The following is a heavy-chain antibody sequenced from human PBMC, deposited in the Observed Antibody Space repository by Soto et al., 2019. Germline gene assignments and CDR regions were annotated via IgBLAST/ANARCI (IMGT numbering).Heavy chain of an antibody. CDR1: GGSISSSSYY. CDR3: ANRLGYCSGGSCPQEKNWFDP. J-gene: IGHJ5*02. CDR2: IYYSGST. V-gene: IGHV4-39*01. Sequence: SETLSLTCTVSGGSISSSSYYWGWIRQPPGKGLEWIGSIYYSGSTYYNPSLKSRVTISVDTSKNQFSLKLSSVTAADTAVYYCANRLGYCSGGSCPQEKNWFDPWGQGTLVTVSS. D-gene: IGHD2-15*01.